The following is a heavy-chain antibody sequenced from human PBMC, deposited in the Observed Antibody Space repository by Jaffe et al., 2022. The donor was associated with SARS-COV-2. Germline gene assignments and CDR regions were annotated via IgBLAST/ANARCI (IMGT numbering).Heavy chain of an antibody. CDR3: ARDYYDSSGYYGGPSGNWFDP. CDR1: GFTFSSYS. Sequence: EVQLVESGGGLVQPGGSLRLSCAASGFTFSSYSMNWVRQAPGKGLEWVSYISSSSSTIYYADSVKGRFTISRDNAKNSLYLQMNSLRDEDTAVYYCARDYYDSSGYYGGPSGNWFDPWGQGTLVTVSS. CDR2: ISSSSSTI. J-gene: IGHJ5*02. D-gene: IGHD3-22*01. V-gene: IGHV3-48*02.